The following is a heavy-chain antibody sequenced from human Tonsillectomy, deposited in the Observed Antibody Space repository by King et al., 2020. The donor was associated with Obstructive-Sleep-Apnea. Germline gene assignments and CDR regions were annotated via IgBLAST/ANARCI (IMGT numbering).Heavy chain of an antibody. CDR1: GFTVSSNY. V-gene: IGHV3-66*01. D-gene: IGHD3-9*01. Sequence: VQLVESGGGLVQPGGSLRLSCVASGFTVSSNYMSWVRQAPGKGLEWLSVIYSGGTTYYADSVKGRFTISRDNSKNTLFLQMNSLRVEDTAVYYCARGHYDILTGYCSSPWGQGTLVTVSS. J-gene: IGHJ5*02. CDR2: IYSGGTT. CDR3: ARGHYDILTGYCSSP.